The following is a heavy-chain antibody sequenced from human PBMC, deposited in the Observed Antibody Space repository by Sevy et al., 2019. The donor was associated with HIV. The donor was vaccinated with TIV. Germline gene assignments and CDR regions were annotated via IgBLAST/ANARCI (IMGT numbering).Heavy chain of an antibody. CDR3: SRALGIAARWFDP. J-gene: IGHJ5*02. Sequence: GGSLRLSCTASGFTFGDYAMSWFRQAPGKGLEWVGLIRSKGDGGTTEYAASVKGRFTISRDDSKSIAYLQMNSLKTEDTAVYYCSRALGIAARWFDPWGQGTLVTVSS. D-gene: IGHD6-6*01. CDR1: GFTFGDYA. CDR2: IRSKGDGGTT. V-gene: IGHV3-49*03.